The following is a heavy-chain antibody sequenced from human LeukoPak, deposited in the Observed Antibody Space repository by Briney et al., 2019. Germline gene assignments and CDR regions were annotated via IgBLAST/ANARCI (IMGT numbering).Heavy chain of an antibody. D-gene: IGHD6-13*01. Sequence: PSENLSLTCAVYGGSFSGYYWSWIRQPPGKGLEWIGEINHSGSTNYNPSLKSRVTISVDTSKNQFSLKLSSVTAAGTAVYYCASRPVAAAGTTFDYWGQGTLVTVSS. V-gene: IGHV4-34*01. CDR2: INHSGST. J-gene: IGHJ4*02. CDR3: ASRPVAAAGTTFDY. CDR1: GGSFSGYY.